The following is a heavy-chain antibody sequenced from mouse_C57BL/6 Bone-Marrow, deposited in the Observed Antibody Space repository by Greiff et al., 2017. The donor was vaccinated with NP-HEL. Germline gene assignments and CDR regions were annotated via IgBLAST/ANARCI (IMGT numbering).Heavy chain of an antibody. V-gene: IGHV1-15*01. CDR2: IDPETGGT. Sequence: QVQLQQSGAELVRPGASVTLSCKASGYTFTDYEMHWVKQTPVHGLEWIGAIDPETGGTAYNQKFKGKAILTADKSSSTAYMELRSLTSEDSAVYYCTRWGYSNSYYFDYWGQGTTLTVSS. CDR3: TRWGYSNSYYFDY. J-gene: IGHJ2*01. CDR1: GYTFTDYE. D-gene: IGHD2-5*01.